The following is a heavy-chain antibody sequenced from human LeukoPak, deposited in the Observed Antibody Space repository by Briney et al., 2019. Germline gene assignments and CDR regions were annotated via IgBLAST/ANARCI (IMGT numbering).Heavy chain of an antibody. CDR3: ARDRTGPAPYYYYGMDV. V-gene: IGHV4-4*07. CDR2: IYTSGST. Sequence: SETLSLTCTVSGGSISSYYWSWIRQPAGKGLEWIGRIYTSGSTNYNPSLKSRVTMSVDTSKNQFSPKLSSVTAADTAVYYCARDRTGPAPYYYYGMDVWGQGTTVTVSS. J-gene: IGHJ6*02. CDR1: GGSISSYY.